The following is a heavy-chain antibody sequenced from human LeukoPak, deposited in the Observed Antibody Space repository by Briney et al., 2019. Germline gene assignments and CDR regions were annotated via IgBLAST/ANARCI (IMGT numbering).Heavy chain of an antibody. CDR2: ISVYNGNT. V-gene: IGHV1-18*01. D-gene: IGHD3-10*01. CDR3: ARQSRSRASGGLL. CDR1: GYTFTSYG. Sequence: ASVKVSCKASGYTFTSYGISWVRQAPGQGLEWMGWISVYNGNTKYAQKLQGRVTMTTDTSTSTAYMELRSLTSDDTAVYYCARQSRSRASGGLLWGQGILVTVSS. J-gene: IGHJ4*02.